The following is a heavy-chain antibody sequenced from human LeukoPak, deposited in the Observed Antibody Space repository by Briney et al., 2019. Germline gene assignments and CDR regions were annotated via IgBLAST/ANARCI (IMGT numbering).Heavy chain of an antibody. Sequence: ASVKVSCKASGYTFTSYAMNWVRQAPGQGLEWMGWINTNTGNPTYAQGFTGRFVFSLDTSVSTAYLQISSLKAEDTAVYYCARDRSTMVRGVRNRFDPWGQGTLVTVSS. V-gene: IGHV7-4-1*02. D-gene: IGHD3-10*01. CDR1: GYTFTSYA. J-gene: IGHJ5*02. CDR3: ARDRSTMVRGVRNRFDP. CDR2: INTNTGNP.